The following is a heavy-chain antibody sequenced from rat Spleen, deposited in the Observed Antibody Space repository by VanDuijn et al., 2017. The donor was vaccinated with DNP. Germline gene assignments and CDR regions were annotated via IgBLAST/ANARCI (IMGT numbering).Heavy chain of an antibody. CDR1: GFTFRDYN. CDR3: ARVNNNLYYGMDA. D-gene: IGHD1-10*01. J-gene: IGHJ4*01. V-gene: IGHV5-25*01. Sequence: EVQLVESGGGLVQPGRSLRLSCAASGFTFRDYNLAWVRQAPTKGLEWLASISSNGGNTYYRDSVRGRFTISRDNAKNTLSLQMNSLRSEDTATYYCARVNNNLYYGMDAWGQGTSVTVSS. CDR2: ISSNGGNT.